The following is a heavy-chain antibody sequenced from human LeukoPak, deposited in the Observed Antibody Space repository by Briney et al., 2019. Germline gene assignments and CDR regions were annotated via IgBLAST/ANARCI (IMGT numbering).Heavy chain of an antibody. J-gene: IGHJ5*02. Sequence: ASVKVSCKASGYTFTSYGISWGRQAPGQGLEWMGWISAYNGNTNYAQKLQGRVTMTTDTSTSTAYMELRSLRSDDTAVYYCARDRVLLWFGEFSADPNWFDPWGQGTLVTVSS. D-gene: IGHD3-10*01. CDR2: ISAYNGNT. CDR3: ARDRVLLWFGEFSADPNWFDP. V-gene: IGHV1-18*01. CDR1: GYTFTSYG.